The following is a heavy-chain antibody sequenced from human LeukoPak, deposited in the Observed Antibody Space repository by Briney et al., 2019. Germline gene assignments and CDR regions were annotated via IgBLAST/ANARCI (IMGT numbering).Heavy chain of an antibody. Sequence: SETLSLTCTVYGGSISSSSYYWGWIRQPPGKGLEWIGSIYYSGSTYYNPSLKSRVTISVDTSKNQFSLKLSSVTAADTAVYYCAREQDYYDSSGWGQGTLVTVSS. CDR3: AREQDYYDSSG. V-gene: IGHV4-39*07. CDR2: IYYSGST. J-gene: IGHJ4*02. D-gene: IGHD3-22*01. CDR1: GGSISSSSYY.